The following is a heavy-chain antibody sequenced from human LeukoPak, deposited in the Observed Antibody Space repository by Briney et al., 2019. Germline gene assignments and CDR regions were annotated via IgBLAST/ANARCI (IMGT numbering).Heavy chain of an antibody. CDR2: ISSSGGST. V-gene: IGHV3-64*01. J-gene: IGHJ4*02. CDR1: GFTFSTYA. D-gene: IGHD4-17*01. CDR3: ARDRDYAFDY. Sequence: GGSLRLSCAVSGFTFSTYAMHWVRQAPGKGLEYVSAISSSGGSTYYANSVKGRFTISRDNSKNTLYLQMGSLRAEDMAVYYCARDRDYAFDYWGQGTLVTVSS.